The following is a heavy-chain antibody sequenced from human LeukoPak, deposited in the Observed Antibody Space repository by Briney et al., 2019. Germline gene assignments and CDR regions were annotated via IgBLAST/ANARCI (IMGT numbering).Heavy chain of an antibody. CDR2: INHSGST. Sequence: SVTLSLTCAVYGGSFSGYYWSWIRQPPGKGLEWIGEINHSGSTNYNPSLKSRVTISVDASKNQFSLKLSSVTAADTAVYYCARGPWSSGWYGDYWGQGTLVTVSS. CDR1: GGSFSGYY. J-gene: IGHJ4*02. V-gene: IGHV4-34*01. CDR3: ARGPWSSGWYGDY. D-gene: IGHD6-19*01.